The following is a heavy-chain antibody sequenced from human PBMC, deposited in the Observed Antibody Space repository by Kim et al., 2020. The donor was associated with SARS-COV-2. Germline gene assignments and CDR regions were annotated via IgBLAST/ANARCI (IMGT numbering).Heavy chain of an antibody. CDR3: ARDAVDYYDSSGRGGY. V-gene: IGHV3-30*01. J-gene: IGHJ4*02. D-gene: IGHD3-22*01. Sequence: SVKGRFTISRDNSKNTLYLQMNSLRAEDTAVYYCARDAVDYYDSSGRGGYWGQGTLVTVSS.